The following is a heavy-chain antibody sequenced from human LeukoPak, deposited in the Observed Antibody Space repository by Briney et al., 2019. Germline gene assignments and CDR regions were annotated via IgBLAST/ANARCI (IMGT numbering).Heavy chain of an antibody. D-gene: IGHD3-9*01. CDR3: ARHQRDYDILTGYSLYYFDY. CDR1: GYSFTSYW. CDR2: IYPGDSDT. J-gene: IGHJ4*02. V-gene: IGHV5-51*01. Sequence: GESLKISCKGSGYSFTSYWIGWVRQMPGKGLEWMGIIYPGDSDTRYSPSFQGQVTISADKSISTAYLQWSSLKASDTAMYYCARHQRDYDILTGYSLYYFDYWGQGTLVTVSS.